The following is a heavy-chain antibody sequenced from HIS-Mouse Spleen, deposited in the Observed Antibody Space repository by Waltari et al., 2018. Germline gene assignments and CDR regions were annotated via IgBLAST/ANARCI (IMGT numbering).Heavy chain of an antibody. CDR3: ARDMPFIDY. V-gene: IGHV3-7*01. Sequence: EVQLVESGGGLVQPGGSLRPSCAASGFTLSSYWMSWVSQAPGKGLEWVANIKQDGSEKYYVDSVKGRFTISRDNAKNSLYLQMNSLRAEDTAVYYCARDMPFIDYWGQGTLVTVSS. D-gene: IGHD2-2*01. CDR1: GFTLSSYW. J-gene: IGHJ4*02. CDR2: IKQDGSEK.